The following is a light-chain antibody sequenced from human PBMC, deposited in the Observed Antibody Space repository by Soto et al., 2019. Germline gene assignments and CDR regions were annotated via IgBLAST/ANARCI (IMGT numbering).Light chain of an antibody. V-gene: IGKV1-39*01. Sequence: DIRLTQSPASLSASVGDRVTITCRASQNIYRDLNWYQQEPGKAPKLLIYAASSLQRGVPSRFSGSASGTDFTPAINTLQPEDCATYFCQEGYSPGLAFGGGAKVEIK. CDR2: AAS. J-gene: IGKJ4*01. CDR1: QNIYRD. CDR3: QEGYSPGLA.